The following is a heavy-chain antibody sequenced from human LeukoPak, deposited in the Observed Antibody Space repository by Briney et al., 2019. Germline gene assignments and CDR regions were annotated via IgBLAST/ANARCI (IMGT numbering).Heavy chain of an antibody. D-gene: IGHD6-19*01. V-gene: IGHV1-69*04. J-gene: IGHJ4*02. CDR2: IIPILGIA. CDR3: ATGPQTVAGNFYYFDY. Sequence: SVKVSCKASGGTFSSYAISWVRQAPRQGLEWMGRIIPILGIANYAQKFQGRVTITADKSTSTAYMELSRLRSEDTAVYYCATGPQTVAGNFYYFDYWGQGTLVTVSS. CDR1: GGTFSSYA.